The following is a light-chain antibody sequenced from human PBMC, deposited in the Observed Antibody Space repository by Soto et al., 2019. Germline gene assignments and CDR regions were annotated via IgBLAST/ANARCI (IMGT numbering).Light chain of an antibody. CDR1: QSVSSD. CDR2: DAT. V-gene: IGKV3-15*01. Sequence: EIVVTQSPATLSVSPGERATLSCRASQSVSSDLAWYQQKPGQAPSLLIYDATSRASGIPARFSGSGSGTEFTLTISSLQSEDFAIYYCQQYNNWPPITFGQGTRLEIK. CDR3: QQYNNWPPIT. J-gene: IGKJ5*01.